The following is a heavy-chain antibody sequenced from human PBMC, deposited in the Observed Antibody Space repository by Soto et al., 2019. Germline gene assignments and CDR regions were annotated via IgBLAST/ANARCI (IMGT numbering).Heavy chain of an antibody. CDR3: ARHRNPDSPFMVATTLGLDY. CDR2: IDPSDSYT. V-gene: IGHV5-10-1*01. D-gene: IGHD2-15*01. Sequence: GESLKISCETSGYSLTNFWISWVRQMPGKGLEWMGRIDPSDSYTNYSPSFQGHVTFSADESINTAYLQWSSLKASDTAMYYCARHRNPDSPFMVATTLGLDYWGQGTLVTVSS. CDR1: GYSLTNFW. J-gene: IGHJ4*02.